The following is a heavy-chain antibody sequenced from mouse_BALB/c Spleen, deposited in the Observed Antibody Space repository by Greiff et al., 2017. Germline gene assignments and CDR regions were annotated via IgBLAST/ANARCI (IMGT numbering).Heavy chain of an antibody. CDR2: ISTYYGDA. CDR1: GYTFTDYA. V-gene: IGHV1S137*01. J-gene: IGHJ3*01. Sequence: QVQLQQSGAELVRPGVSVKISCKGSGYTFTDYAMHWVKQSHAKSLEWIGVISTYYGDASYNQKFKGKATMTVDKSSSADYMELARLTSEDSAIYYCARGGNYDYDWLAYWGQGTLVTVSA. CDR3: ARGGNYDYDWLAY. D-gene: IGHD2-4*01.